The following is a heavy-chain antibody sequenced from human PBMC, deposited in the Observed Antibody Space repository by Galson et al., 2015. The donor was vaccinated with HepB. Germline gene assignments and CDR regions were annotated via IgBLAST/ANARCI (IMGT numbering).Heavy chain of an antibody. CDR2: ISSNGGST. CDR1: GFTFSSYA. V-gene: IGHV3-64D*06. CDR3: WIAVAGTDLKLDY. D-gene: IGHD6-19*01. Sequence: SLRLSCAASGFTFSSYAMHWVRQAPGKGLEYVSSISSNGGSTYYADSVKGRFTITRDNSKNTLYLQMSSRRAEETAVYYCWIAVAGTDLKLDYWGQGTLVTVSS. J-gene: IGHJ4*02.